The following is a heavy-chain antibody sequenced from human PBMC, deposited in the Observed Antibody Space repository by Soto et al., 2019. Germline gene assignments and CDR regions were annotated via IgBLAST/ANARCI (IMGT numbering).Heavy chain of an antibody. D-gene: IGHD6-13*01. J-gene: IGHJ4*02. Sequence: SETLSLTCTVSSDSISSYYWSWIRQPPGKRLEWIGYISYSGSTDYNPSLESRVTISGDTSKNQFSLKVSSVTAADTAVYYCARGTSWQLPFDYWGQGTLVTVSS. CDR2: ISYSGST. CDR3: ARGTSWQLPFDY. CDR1: SDSISSYY. V-gene: IGHV4-59*01.